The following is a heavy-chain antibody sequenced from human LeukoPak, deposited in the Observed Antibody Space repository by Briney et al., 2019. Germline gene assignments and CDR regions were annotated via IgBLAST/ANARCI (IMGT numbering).Heavy chain of an antibody. CDR2: INHSGST. CDR1: GGSFSGYY. V-gene: IGHV4-34*01. D-gene: IGHD3-3*01. J-gene: IGHJ4*02. Sequence: SEALSLTCAVYGGSFSGYYWSWIRQPPGKGLEWIGEINHSGSTNYNPSLKSRVTISVDTSKNQFSLKLSSVTAADTAVYYCARQGYYDFWSGYLNFDYWGQGTLVTVSS. CDR3: ARQGYYDFWSGYLNFDY.